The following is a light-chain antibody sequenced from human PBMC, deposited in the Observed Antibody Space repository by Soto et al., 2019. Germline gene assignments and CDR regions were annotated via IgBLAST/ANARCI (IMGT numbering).Light chain of an antibody. V-gene: IGKV3-15*01. CDR2: GAS. Sequence: EIVMTQSPATLSVSPEERATLSCRASQSVSSYLAWYQQKPGQAPRLLIYGASTRATDIPARFSGSGSGTEFTLTISSLQSEDFALYYCQQYNNWPLTFGGGTKVDIK. J-gene: IGKJ4*01. CDR1: QSVSSY. CDR3: QQYNNWPLT.